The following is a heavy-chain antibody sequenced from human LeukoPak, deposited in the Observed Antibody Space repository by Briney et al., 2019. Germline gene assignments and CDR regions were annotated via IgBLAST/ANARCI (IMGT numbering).Heavy chain of an antibody. V-gene: IGHV4-4*02. J-gene: IGHJ5*02. CDR2: IYYSGST. CDR3: ARVDADSNWFDP. CDR1: GGSISSSNW. Sequence: SETLSLTCAVSGGSISSSNWWSWVRQPPGKGLEWIGSIYYSGSTYYNPSRKSRVTISVDTSKNQFSLKLSSVTAADTAVYYCARVDADSNWFDPWGQGTLVTVSS. D-gene: IGHD3-3*01.